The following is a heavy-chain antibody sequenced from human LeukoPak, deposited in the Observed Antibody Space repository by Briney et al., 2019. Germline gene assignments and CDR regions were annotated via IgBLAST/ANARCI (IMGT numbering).Heavy chain of an antibody. CDR2: IKDKTDGGTT. D-gene: IGHD5-18*01. J-gene: IGHJ2*01. Sequence: GGSLRLSCAASGLTFSNAWMSWVRQAPGKGLEWVGRIKDKTDGGTTDYAAPVKGRFTISRDDSKNTLYLQMNSLKTEDTAVYYCTTRYTYGYWYFDLWGRGTLVTVSS. CDR3: TTRYTYGYWYFDL. CDR1: GLTFSNAW. V-gene: IGHV3-15*01.